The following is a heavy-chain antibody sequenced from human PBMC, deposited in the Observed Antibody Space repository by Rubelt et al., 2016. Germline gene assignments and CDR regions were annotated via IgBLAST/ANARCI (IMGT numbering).Heavy chain of an antibody. CDR3: ARDVSIGLKQNNWFDP. J-gene: IGHJ5*02. CDR2: ILYGGSNK. Sequence: ILYGGSNKYYADSVKGRFTISRDNSKNTLYLQMNSLRAEDTAVYYCARDVSIGLKQNNWFDPWGQGTLVTVSS. V-gene: IGHV3-33*05. D-gene: IGHD1/OR15-1a*01.